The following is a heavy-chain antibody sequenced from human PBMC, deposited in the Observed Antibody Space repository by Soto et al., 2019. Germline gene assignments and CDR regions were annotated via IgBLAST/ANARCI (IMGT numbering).Heavy chain of an antibody. D-gene: IGHD2-2*01. V-gene: IGHV1-69*06. CDR3: ARGDCSSTSCYGDFDY. Sequence: ASVKVSFKASGGTFSSYAISWVRQAPGQGLEWMGGIIPIFGTANYAQKFQGRVTITADKSTSTAYMELSSLRSEDTAVYYCARGDCSSTSCYGDFDYWGQGTLVTVSS. CDR2: IIPIFGTA. J-gene: IGHJ4*02. CDR1: GGTFSSYA.